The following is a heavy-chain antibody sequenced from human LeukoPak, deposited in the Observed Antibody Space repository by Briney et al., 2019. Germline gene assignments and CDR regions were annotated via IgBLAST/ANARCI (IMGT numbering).Heavy chain of an antibody. CDR3: ARGGSAVLRFLEWLPQNWFDP. J-gene: IGHJ5*02. CDR2: INHSGST. V-gene: IGHV4-34*01. CDR1: GGSFSGYY. Sequence: SGTLSLTCAVYGGSFSGYYWSWIRQPPGKGLEWIGEINHSGSTNYNPSLKSRVTISVDTSKNQFSLKLSSVTAADTAVYYCARGGSAVLRFLEWLPQNWFDPWGQGTLVTVSS. D-gene: IGHD3-3*01.